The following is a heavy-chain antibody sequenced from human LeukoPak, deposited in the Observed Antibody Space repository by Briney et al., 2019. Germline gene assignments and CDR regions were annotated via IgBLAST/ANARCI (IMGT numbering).Heavy chain of an antibody. CDR1: GGTFSSYA. Sequence: GASVKVSCKASGGTFSSYAISWVRQAPGQGLEWMGWISAYNGNTNYAQKLQGRVTMTTDTSTSTAYMELRSLRSDDTAVYYCARGFSEWGFLEWFRPATDGMDVWGQGTTVTVSS. CDR2: ISAYNGNT. V-gene: IGHV1-18*01. J-gene: IGHJ6*02. CDR3: ARGFSEWGFLEWFRPATDGMDV. D-gene: IGHD3-3*01.